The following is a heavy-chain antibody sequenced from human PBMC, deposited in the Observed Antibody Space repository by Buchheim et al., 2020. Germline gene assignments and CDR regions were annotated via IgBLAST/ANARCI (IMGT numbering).Heavy chain of an antibody. Sequence: QVQLVESGGGVVQPGRSLRLSCAASGFTFSSYGMHWVRQAPGKGLEWVAVISYDGSNKYYADSVKGRFTISRDNSKNTLYLQMNSLRAEDTAVYYCAKDGTGTTFSYWGQGTL. CDR1: GFTFSSYG. CDR2: ISYDGSNK. CDR3: AKDGTGTTFSY. V-gene: IGHV3-30*18. J-gene: IGHJ4*02. D-gene: IGHD1-1*01.